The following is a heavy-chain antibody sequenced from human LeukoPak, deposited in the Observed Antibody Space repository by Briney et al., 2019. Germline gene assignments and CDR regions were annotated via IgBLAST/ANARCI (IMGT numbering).Heavy chain of an antibody. Sequence: GGSLRLSCAASGFTFRSYWMSWVRQAPGKGLEWVSSISSSSSYIYYADSVKGRFTISRDNAKNSLYLQMNSLRAEDTAVYYCATEDSSPFDYWGQGTLVTVSS. CDR2: ISSSSSYI. CDR3: ATEDSSPFDY. CDR1: GFTFRSYW. D-gene: IGHD6-19*01. V-gene: IGHV3-21*01. J-gene: IGHJ4*02.